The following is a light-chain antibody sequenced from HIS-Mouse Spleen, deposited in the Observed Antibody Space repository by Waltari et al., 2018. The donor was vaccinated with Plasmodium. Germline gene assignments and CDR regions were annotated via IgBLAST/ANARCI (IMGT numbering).Light chain of an antibody. J-gene: IGLJ3*02. Sequence: SYELTQPPSVSVSPGQTATITCSGDALTKQYAIWDQQKSGQAPVLVIYEDSKRPPGIPERFSGSSSGTMATLTISGAQVEDEADYYCYSTDSSGNHRVFGGGTKLTVL. V-gene: IGLV3-10*01. CDR3: YSTDSSGNHRV. CDR2: EDS. CDR1: ALTKQY.